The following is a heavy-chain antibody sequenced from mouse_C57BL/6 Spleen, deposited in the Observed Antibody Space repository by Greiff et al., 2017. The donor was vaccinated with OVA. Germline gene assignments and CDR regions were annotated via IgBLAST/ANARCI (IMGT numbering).Heavy chain of an antibody. D-gene: IGHD1-1*01. CDR1: GYTFTSYW. V-gene: IGHV1-64*01. J-gene: IGHJ2*01. Sequence: QVHVQQPGAELVKPGASVKLSCKASGYTFTSYWMHWVKQRPGQGLEWIGMINPNSGSTNYNEKFKSKATLTVDKSSSTAYMQLSSLTSEDSAVYYGARRDYYGSCYLDYWGQGTTLTVSS. CDR2: INPNSGST. CDR3: ARRDYYGSCYLDY.